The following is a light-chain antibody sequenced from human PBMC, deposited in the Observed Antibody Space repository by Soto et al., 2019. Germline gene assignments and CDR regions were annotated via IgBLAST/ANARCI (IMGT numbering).Light chain of an antibody. V-gene: IGKV3-20*01. Sequence: EVVLTQSPCTLSLSPGERATLSCRASQSVSSIYLAWYQQKPGQAPRLLIYDVSSRATGIPDRFSGSGSGTDFTLTISRLEPEDFAVYYCQQSGSSPVTFGQGTKVEIK. CDR2: DVS. CDR1: QSVSSIY. J-gene: IGKJ1*01. CDR3: QQSGSSPVT.